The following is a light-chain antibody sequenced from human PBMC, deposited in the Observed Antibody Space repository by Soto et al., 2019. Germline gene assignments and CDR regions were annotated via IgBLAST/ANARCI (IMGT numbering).Light chain of an antibody. CDR2: GAS. Sequence: ELVMTQSPATLSVSPGERATLSCRASQSVSSNLAWYQQKPGQAPRLLIYGASTRATGIPARFIGSGSGTEFTLTISSLQSEDFAVYYCQHYNNWPPWTFGQGTKVDIK. CDR1: QSVSSN. V-gene: IGKV3-15*01. CDR3: QHYNNWPPWT. J-gene: IGKJ1*01.